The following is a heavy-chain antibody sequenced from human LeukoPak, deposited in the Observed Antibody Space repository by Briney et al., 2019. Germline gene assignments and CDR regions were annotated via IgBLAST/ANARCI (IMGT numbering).Heavy chain of an antibody. CDR2: IYTSGST. D-gene: IGHD2-2*01. J-gene: IGHJ4*02. CDR3: ARERGEPSSTSFLDY. Sequence: SETLSLTCTVSGGSISSYYWSWIRQPAGKGLEWIGRIYTSGSTNYNPSLKSRVTMSVDTSKNQFSLKLSSVTAADTAVYYCARERGEPSSTSFLDYWGQGTLVTVSS. V-gene: IGHV4-4*07. CDR1: GGSISSYY.